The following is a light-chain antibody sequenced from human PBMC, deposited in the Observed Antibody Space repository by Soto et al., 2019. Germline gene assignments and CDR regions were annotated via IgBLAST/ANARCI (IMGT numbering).Light chain of an antibody. J-gene: IGLJ1*01. CDR1: SGHSSYI. V-gene: IGLV4-60*02. CDR2: VEGSGSY. Sequence: QLVLTQSSSASASLGSSVKLTCTLSSGHSSYIIAWHQQQPGKAPRYLMKVEGSGSYNKGSGVPDRFSGSSSGADRYLTISNLQFEDEADYYCETWDSNKGVFGTGTKVTVL. CDR3: ETWDSNKGV.